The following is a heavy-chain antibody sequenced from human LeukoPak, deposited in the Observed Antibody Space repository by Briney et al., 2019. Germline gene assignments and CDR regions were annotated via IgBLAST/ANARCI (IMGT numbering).Heavy chain of an antibody. CDR1: GFTFSSYG. Sequence: GGSLRLTCAASGFTFSSYGMHWVRQAPGKGLEWVAFIRYDGSNKYYADSVKGRFTISRDNSKNTLYLQMNSLRAGDTAVYYCANSGWGYDGIFDYWGQGTLVTVSS. J-gene: IGHJ4*02. CDR2: IRYDGSNK. V-gene: IGHV3-30*02. CDR3: ANSGWGYDGIFDY. D-gene: IGHD5-12*01.